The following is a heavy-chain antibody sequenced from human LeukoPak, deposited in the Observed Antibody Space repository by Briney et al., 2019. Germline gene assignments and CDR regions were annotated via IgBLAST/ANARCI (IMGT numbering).Heavy chain of an antibody. CDR2: INQDGSEK. CDR1: GFTLCNFL. Sequence: GGALRLSCEVSGFTLCNFLVKWGRQAPGEGVGGVGNINQDGSEKYYVDSVKGRFTISRDNAKNSLYLQMNSLRAEDTAVYYCARDEIEWELTFDPWGQGTLVTVSS. V-gene: IGHV3-7*01. D-gene: IGHD1-26*01. CDR3: ARDEIEWELTFDP. J-gene: IGHJ5*02.